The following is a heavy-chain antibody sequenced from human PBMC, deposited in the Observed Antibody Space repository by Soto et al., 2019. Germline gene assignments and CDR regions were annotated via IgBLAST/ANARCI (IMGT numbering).Heavy chain of an antibody. CDR3: ARFGDATYYDFWSGPTYGMDV. CDR1: GGTFSSYA. Sequence: QVQLVQSGAEVKKPGSSVKVSCKASGGTFSSYAISWVRQAPGQGLEWMGGIIPIFGTANYAQKFQGRVTITADKSKSTAYMELSILRSEDAAVYYCARFGDATYYDFWSGPTYGMDVWGQGTTVTVAS. V-gene: IGHV1-69*06. D-gene: IGHD3-3*01. CDR2: IIPIFGTA. J-gene: IGHJ6*02.